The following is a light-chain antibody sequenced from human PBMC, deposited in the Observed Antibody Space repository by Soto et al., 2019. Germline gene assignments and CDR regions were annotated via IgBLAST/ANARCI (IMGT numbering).Light chain of an antibody. CDR2: AAS. J-gene: IGKJ1*01. V-gene: IGKV1-39*01. CDR1: QSVSDS. CDR3: HQSYSTPQT. Sequence: DIQMTQSPSSLSASVGDRVTSTCRANQSVSDSLNWYQQKPGIVPKLLIYAASSLRSGVPSRISGSGSGTDFTLTISSLQPEDFATYYCHQSYSTPQTFGQGTKVDIK.